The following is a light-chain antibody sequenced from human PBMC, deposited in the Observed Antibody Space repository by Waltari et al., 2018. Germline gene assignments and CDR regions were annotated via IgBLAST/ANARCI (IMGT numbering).Light chain of an antibody. V-gene: IGLV3-1*01. Sequence: SYELTQPPSVSVSPGQTASITCSGDKLGAKYACWYQQKPGQSPVLVIYQDSKRPSGXXERFSGSNSGNTATLTISGTQAMDEADYYCQAWDSSTWVFGGGTKLTVL. J-gene: IGLJ3*02. CDR3: QAWDSSTWV. CDR2: QDS. CDR1: KLGAKY.